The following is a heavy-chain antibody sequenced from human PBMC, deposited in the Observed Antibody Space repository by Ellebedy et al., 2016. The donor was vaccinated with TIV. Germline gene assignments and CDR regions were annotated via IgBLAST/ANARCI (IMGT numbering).Heavy chain of an antibody. V-gene: IGHV3-30*18. CDR1: GFTLSSYG. Sequence: GGPLRLSXPASGFTLSSYGMHWVRQAPGKGLEWVAVISYDGSNKYYADSVKGRFTIPRDNSKNTLYLQMNSLRAEDTAVYYCAKDGSGLRLRYFDWSLRLNYWGQGTLVTVSS. CDR2: ISYDGSNK. CDR3: AKDGSGLRLRYFDWSLRLNY. J-gene: IGHJ4*02. D-gene: IGHD3-9*01.